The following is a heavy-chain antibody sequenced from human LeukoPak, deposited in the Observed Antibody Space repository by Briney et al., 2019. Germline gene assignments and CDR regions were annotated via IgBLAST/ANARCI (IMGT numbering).Heavy chain of an antibody. Sequence: SETLSLTCTVSGGSISSSSYYWGWIRQPPGKGLEWIGCIYYTGSTYYNPSLKSRVTISVDTSKNQFSLKLSSVTAADTAVYYCARPTGGYYYYMDVWGKGTTVTVSS. CDR1: GGSISSSSYY. V-gene: IGHV4-39*01. D-gene: IGHD2-8*02. CDR2: IYYTGST. CDR3: ARPTGGYYYYMDV. J-gene: IGHJ6*03.